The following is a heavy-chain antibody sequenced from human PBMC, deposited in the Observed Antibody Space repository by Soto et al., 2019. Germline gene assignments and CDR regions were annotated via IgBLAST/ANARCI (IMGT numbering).Heavy chain of an antibody. J-gene: IGHJ4*02. V-gene: IGHV3-30-3*01. D-gene: IGHD3-9*01. CDR2: ISYDGSNK. Sequence: GGSLRLSCAASGFTFSSYAMHWVRQAPGKGLEWVAVISYDGSNKYYADSVKGRFTISRDNSKNTLYLQMNSLRAEDTAVYYCARLRYFDWLWHPRFDYWGQGTLVTVSS. CDR1: GFTFSSYA. CDR3: ARLRYFDWLWHPRFDY.